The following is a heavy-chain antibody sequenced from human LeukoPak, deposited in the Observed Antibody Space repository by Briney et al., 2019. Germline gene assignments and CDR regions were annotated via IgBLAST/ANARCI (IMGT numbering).Heavy chain of an antibody. CDR3: TRAGGYCGSTSCYSGYYYYFMDV. J-gene: IGHJ6*03. D-gene: IGHD2-2*01. V-gene: IGHV1-2*02. CDR2: INPKSGVT. Sequence: GASVTVSCKASGGTFSSYAISWVRQAPGQGLEWMGWINPKSGVTDSKMKFQGRDTLTRDTSITTAYMELISLTSDDAAVYYCTRAGGYCGSTSCYSGYYYYFMDVWGKGTTVTVSS. CDR1: GGTFSSYA.